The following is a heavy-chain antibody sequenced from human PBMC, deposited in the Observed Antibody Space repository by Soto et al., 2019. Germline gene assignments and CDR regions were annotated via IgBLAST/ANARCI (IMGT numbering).Heavy chain of an antibody. Sequence: PSETLSLTCTVSGGSISCRYWIWIRQPPGEGMEWIGYIFYSGSTTYNNNPSLKSRVSISVDTSKNQFYLRLSSVTAADTAVYYCARVGSSGWSPDYWGQGTLVTVSS. D-gene: IGHD6-19*01. CDR2: IFYSGSTTY. CDR3: ARVGSSGWSPDY. V-gene: IGHV4-59*11. CDR1: GGSISCRY. J-gene: IGHJ4*02.